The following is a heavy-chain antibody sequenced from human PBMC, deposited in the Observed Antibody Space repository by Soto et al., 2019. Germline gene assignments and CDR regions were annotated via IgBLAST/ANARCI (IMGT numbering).Heavy chain of an antibody. CDR1: GFTFSSYG. Sequence: QVQLVESGGGVVQPGRSLRLSCAASGFTFSSYGMHWVRQAPGKGLEWVAVISYDGSNKYYADSVKGRFTISRDNSKNTLYLQMNRLRAEDTAVYYCAKSGPRVAGRKDSDFDYWGQGTLVTVSS. CDR2: ISYDGSNK. D-gene: IGHD6-19*01. CDR3: AKSGPRVAGRKDSDFDY. J-gene: IGHJ4*02. V-gene: IGHV3-30*18.